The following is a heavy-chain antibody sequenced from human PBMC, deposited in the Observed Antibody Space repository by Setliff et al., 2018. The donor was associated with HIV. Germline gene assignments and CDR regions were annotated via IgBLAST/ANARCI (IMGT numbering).Heavy chain of an antibody. CDR1: AFTFSSYA. V-gene: IGHV3-23*01. D-gene: IGHD3-10*01. CDR3: AKMDTGSYLNYFDY. CDR2: VSGSGGNT. Sequence: PGGSLRLSCAASAFTFSSYAMSWVRQAPGKGLEWVSGVSGSGGNTYYADSGKGRYTISRDNSKNSLYLQMNGLRAEDTAVYYVAKMDTGSYLNYFDYWGQGTLVTVSS. J-gene: IGHJ4*02.